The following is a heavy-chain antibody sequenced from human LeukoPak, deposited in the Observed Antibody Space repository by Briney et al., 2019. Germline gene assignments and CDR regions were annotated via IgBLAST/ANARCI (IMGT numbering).Heavy chain of an antibody. CDR3: AAGSAWYRLDY. CDR1: GFTFSSYA. CDR2: ISGSGGST. D-gene: IGHD6-19*01. Sequence: GGSLRLSCAASGFTFSSYAMSWVRQAPGKGLEWVSVISGSGGSTDYADSVKGRFTISRDNSKNTLYLQMYSLRAEDTAVYYCAAGSAWYRLDYWGQGTLVTVSS. J-gene: IGHJ4*02. V-gene: IGHV3-23*01.